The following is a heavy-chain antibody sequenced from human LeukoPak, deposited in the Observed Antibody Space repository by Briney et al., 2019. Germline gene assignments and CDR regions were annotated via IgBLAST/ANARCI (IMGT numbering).Heavy chain of an antibody. CDR2: INAYNGNT. J-gene: IGHJ5*02. V-gene: IGHV1-18*01. CDR1: GYTFTSYG. D-gene: IGHD6-13*01. Sequence: ASVKVSCKTSGYTFTSYGIRWVRQAPGQGLEWMGWINAYNGNTNYAQKLQGRVTMTTDTSTSTAYMELRSLRSDDTAVYYFAVTTGIAAAGTGSSDWIDGWGQGTLVTVSS. CDR3: AVTTGIAAAGTGSSDWIDG.